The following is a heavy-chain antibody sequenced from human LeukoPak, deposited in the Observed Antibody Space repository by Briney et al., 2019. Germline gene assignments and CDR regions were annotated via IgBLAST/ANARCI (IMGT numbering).Heavy chain of an antibody. V-gene: IGHV4-59*01. D-gene: IGHD6-6*01. J-gene: IGHJ4*02. CDR3: ARGQLNFDY. CDR2: IYYSGST. CDR1: GGSISSYY. Sequence: SETLSLTCTVSGGSISSYYWSWIRQPPGKGLEWIGYIYYSGSTNYDPSLKSRVTISVDTSKNQFSLKLSSVTAADTAVYYCARGQLNFDYWGQGTLVTVSS.